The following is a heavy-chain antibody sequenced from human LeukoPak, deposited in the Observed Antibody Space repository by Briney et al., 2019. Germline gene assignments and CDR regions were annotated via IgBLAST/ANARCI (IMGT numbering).Heavy chain of an antibody. CDR1: GGTFSSYA. CDR2: IIPIFGTA. Sequence: ASVKVSCKASGGTFSSYAISWVRQAPGQGLEWMGGIIPIFGTANYAQKFQGRVTITADKSTSTAYMELSSLRSEDTAVYYCARRGSSSWREKRGYYYYMDVWGKGTTVTISS. CDR3: ARRGSSSWREKRGYYYYMDV. J-gene: IGHJ6*03. V-gene: IGHV1-69*06. D-gene: IGHD6-13*01.